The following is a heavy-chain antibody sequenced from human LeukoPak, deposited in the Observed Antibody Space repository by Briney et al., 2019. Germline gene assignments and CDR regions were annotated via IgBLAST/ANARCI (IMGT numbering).Heavy chain of an antibody. J-gene: IGHJ4*02. CDR1: GGSFSGYY. V-gene: IGHV4-34*01. Sequence: SETLSLTCAVYGGSFSGYYWSWIRQPPGKGLEWIGEVNHSGSTNYNPSLKSRVTISVDTSKNQFSLKLSSVTAADTAVYYCARGRSTLGMYYYDSSGYPTLYYFDYWGQGTLVTVSS. D-gene: IGHD3-22*01. CDR3: ARGRSTLGMYYYDSSGYPTLYYFDY. CDR2: VNHSGST.